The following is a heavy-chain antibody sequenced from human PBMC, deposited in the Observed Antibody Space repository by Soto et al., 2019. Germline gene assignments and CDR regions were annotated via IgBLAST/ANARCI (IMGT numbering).Heavy chain of an antibody. D-gene: IGHD3-22*01. J-gene: IGHJ4*02. Sequence: PSETLSLTCTVSGLSISNYYWNWIRQPPGKGLEWIGYIYYSGSTNYNPSPKSRVTITVDTSKNQFALKLSSVTAADTAVYYCARFDYYDSSGYLDFSPQWGQGTLVNVSS. CDR1: GLSISNYY. CDR3: ARFDYYDSSGYLDFSPQ. V-gene: IGHV4-59*01. CDR2: IYYSGST.